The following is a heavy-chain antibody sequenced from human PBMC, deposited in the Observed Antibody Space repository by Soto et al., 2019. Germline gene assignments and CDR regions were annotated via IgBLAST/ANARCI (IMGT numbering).Heavy chain of an antibody. CDR2: ISGSGGST. J-gene: IGHJ6*02. D-gene: IGHD2-21*01. V-gene: IGHV3-23*01. CDR3: AKVYSEAVTLYSYYGMDF. Sequence: GGSLRLSCAASGFTFSRYAMSWVRQAPGKGLEWVSAISGSGGSTYYADSVKGRFTISRDNSKNTLYLQMNSLRAEDTAVYYCAKVYSEAVTLYSYYGMDFCGQGTTVTVSS. CDR1: GFTFSRYA.